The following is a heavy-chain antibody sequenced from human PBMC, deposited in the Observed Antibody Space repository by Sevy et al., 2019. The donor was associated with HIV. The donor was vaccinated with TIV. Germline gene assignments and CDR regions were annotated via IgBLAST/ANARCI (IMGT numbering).Heavy chain of an antibody. CDR1: GFTFNTYN. D-gene: IGHD3-22*01. CDR3: ASSDSTSRFGYYYYAMDF. Sequence: GGSLRLSCAVSGFTFNTYNMNWVRQAPGKGLEWVSYISYTSTTIYYANSVRGRVTISRDNAKNTLYLQMNSLRNEDTAVYDCASSDSTSRFGYYYYAMDFWGQGTSVTVSS. CDR2: ISYTSTTI. J-gene: IGHJ6*02. V-gene: IGHV3-48*02.